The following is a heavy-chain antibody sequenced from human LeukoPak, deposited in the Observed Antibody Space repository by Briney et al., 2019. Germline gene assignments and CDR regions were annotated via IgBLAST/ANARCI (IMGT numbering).Heavy chain of an antibody. CDR2: IYYSGST. CDR1: GGSISSGGYY. J-gene: IGHJ5*02. V-gene: IGHV4-31*03. CDR3: AREGNYCSGGSCYPGWFDP. D-gene: IGHD2-15*01. Sequence: SETLSLTCTVSGGSISSGGYYWSWIRQHPGKGLEWIGYIYYSGSTYYNPSLKSRVTISVDTSKNQFSLKLSSVTAADTAVYYCAREGNYCSGGSCYPGWFDPWGQGTLVTVSS.